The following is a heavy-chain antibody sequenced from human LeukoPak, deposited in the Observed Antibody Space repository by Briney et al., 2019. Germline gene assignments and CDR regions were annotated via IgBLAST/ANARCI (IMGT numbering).Heavy chain of an antibody. CDR3: ARAYPGDV. CDR2: IIPIYETT. V-gene: IGHV1-69*13. Sequence: ASVKVSCKASGGSFNHFAVNWVRQAPGQGLEWMGGIIPIYETTNYAQKFQGRVTITADGFTSSAYMELSSLRSEDTAVYYCARAYPGDVWGQGTTVTVSS. CDR1: GGSFNHFA. J-gene: IGHJ6*02.